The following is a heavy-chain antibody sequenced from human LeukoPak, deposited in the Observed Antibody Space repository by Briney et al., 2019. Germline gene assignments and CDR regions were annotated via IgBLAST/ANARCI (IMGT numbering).Heavy chain of an antibody. V-gene: IGHV3-33*08. CDR1: GFTFSSFE. CDR2: IWYDGSNK. CDR3: ARDPATYYYDSSGYSPEGMDV. Sequence: GGSLRLSCAASGFTFSSFEMNWVRQAPGKGLEWVAVIWYDGSNKYYADSVKGRFTISRDNSKNTLYLQMNSLRAEDTAVYYCARDPATYYYDSSGYSPEGMDVWGQGTTVTVSS. J-gene: IGHJ6*02. D-gene: IGHD3-22*01.